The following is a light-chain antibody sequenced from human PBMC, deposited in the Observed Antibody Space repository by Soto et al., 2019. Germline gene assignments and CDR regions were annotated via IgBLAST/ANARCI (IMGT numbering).Light chain of an antibody. CDR3: QQYSSFFYS. CDR2: DVS. J-gene: IGKJ2*01. V-gene: IGKV1-5*01. Sequence: EIQMTQFPSYVYASVGDRVTLSCRASQSIGQRLAWYQQKPGKAPDLLIFDVSRRETGVPSRFSGSGSGTEFTLTISSLQPDDFATYFCQQYSSFFYSFGQGTKVDIK. CDR1: QSIGQR.